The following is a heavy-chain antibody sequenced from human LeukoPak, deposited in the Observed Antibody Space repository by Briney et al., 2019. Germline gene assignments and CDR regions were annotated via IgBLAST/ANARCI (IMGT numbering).Heavy chain of an antibody. CDR3: ADSIAGSAYFDY. D-gene: IGHD6-13*01. V-gene: IGHV3-23*01. Sequence: PGGSLRLSCAASGFSFSNYAMSWVRQAPGKGLQWVSVISDNGGSPYYADSVKGRFTISRDNSKNTLYLQMNSLRAEDTAVYYCADSIAGSAYFDYWGQGTLVTVSS. CDR2: ISDNGGSP. J-gene: IGHJ4*02. CDR1: GFSFSNYA.